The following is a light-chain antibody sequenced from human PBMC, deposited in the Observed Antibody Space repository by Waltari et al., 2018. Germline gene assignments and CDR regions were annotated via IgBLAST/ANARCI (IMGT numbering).Light chain of an antibody. J-gene: IGKJ4*01. V-gene: IGKV3-15*01. CDR1: QNIHDN. CDR3: QQYNKWPPLT. Sequence: EVLMTQHPATLSVSPGERVTPSCRASQNIHDNLAWYQQKPGQAPRLLIYGASTRATDIPARFRGSGSGTEFTLTINSLQSEDLGIYYCQQYNKWPPLTFGGGTKVEIK. CDR2: GAS.